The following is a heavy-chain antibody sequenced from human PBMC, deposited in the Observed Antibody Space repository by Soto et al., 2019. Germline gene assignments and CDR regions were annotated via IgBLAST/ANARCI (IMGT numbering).Heavy chain of an antibody. V-gene: IGHV4-30-4*01. CDR3: ARGRYCLTGRCFPNWFDS. CDR1: GDSISNLDYF. J-gene: IGHJ5*01. D-gene: IGHD7-27*01. Sequence: SETLSLTCSVSGDSISNLDYFWAWIRQPPGQALEYIGYIYKSSTTYYNPSFESRVAISVDTSKSQFSLNVTSVTAADTAVYFCARGRYCLTGRCFPNWFDSWGQGALVTVAS. CDR2: IYKSSTT.